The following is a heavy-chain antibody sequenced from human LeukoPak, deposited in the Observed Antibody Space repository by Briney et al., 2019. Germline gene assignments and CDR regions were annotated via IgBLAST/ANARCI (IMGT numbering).Heavy chain of an antibody. CDR2: IQTSGKT. J-gene: IGHJ3*02. Sequence: SETLSLTCTVSGGSISSYYWSWIRQPAGKGLEWIGRIQTSGKTNYNPSLKSRVTMSVDTSKNQFSLKLSSVTAADTAVYYCARAYCRSATCPRHDVFDIWGQGTMVTVSS. CDR3: ARAYCRSATCPRHDVFDI. V-gene: IGHV4-4*07. CDR1: GGSISSYY. D-gene: IGHD2-2*01.